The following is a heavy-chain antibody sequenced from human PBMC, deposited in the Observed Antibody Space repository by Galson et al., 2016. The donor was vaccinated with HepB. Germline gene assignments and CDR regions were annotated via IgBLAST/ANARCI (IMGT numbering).Heavy chain of an antibody. D-gene: IGHD6-19*01. CDR2: ISWDAGTI. CDR1: GFSFQNYA. V-gene: IGHV3-43D*03. J-gene: IGHJ4*02. Sequence: SLRLSCAASGFSFQNYAMHWVRQAPGKGLEWVSLISWDAGTIYYVDSVKGRFTISRDSTKSSLYLQMNSLRPEDTAIYYCVKVGSAIAVTGYFDNWGQGTLVTVSS. CDR3: VKVGSAIAVTGYFDN.